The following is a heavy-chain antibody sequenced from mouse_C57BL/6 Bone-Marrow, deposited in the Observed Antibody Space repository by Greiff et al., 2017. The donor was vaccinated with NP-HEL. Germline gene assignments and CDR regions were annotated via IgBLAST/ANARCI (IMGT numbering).Heavy chain of an antibody. D-gene: IGHD2-4*01. CDR3: AREGYDYDGIDY. Sequence: EVNVVESGGGLVQPGRSLRLSCATSGFTFSDFYMEWVRQAPGKGLEWIAASRNKANDYTTEYSASVKGRFIVSRDTSQSILYLQMNALRAEDTDIYYCAREGYDYDGIDYWGQGTTLTVSS. CDR1: GFTFSDFY. J-gene: IGHJ2*01. CDR2: SRNKANDYTT. V-gene: IGHV7-1*01.